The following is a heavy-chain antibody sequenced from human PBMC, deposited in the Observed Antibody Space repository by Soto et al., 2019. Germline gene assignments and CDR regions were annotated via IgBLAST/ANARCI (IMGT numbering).Heavy chain of an antibody. CDR1: GFTFSSYG. CDR2: ISYDGSNK. V-gene: IGHV3-30*18. D-gene: IGHD6-19*01. Sequence: GGSLRLSCAASGFTFSSYGMHWVRQAPGKGLEWVAVISYDGSNKYYADSVKGRFTISRDNSKNTLYLQMNSLRAEDTAVYYCAKDRRGGYSSGVVVWGQGTLVTVSS. J-gene: IGHJ4*02. CDR3: AKDRRGGYSSGVVV.